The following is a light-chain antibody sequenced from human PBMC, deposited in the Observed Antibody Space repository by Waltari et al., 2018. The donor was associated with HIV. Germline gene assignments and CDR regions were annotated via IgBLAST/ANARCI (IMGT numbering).Light chain of an antibody. CDR2: KVS. Sequence: VVMTKSPLSLPVPLGQPASLACRSSQSLVHSDGNTYLNWFQQRPGQSPRRLIYKVSNRASGVPDRFSGSGSGTDFTLRITRVEAEDVGVYYCMQETHWPPYTFGQGTKLEIK. CDR1: QSLVHSDGNTY. J-gene: IGKJ2*01. V-gene: IGKV2-30*02. CDR3: MQETHWPPYT.